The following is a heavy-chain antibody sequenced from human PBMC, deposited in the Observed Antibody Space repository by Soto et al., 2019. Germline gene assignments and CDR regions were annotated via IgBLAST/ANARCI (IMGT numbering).Heavy chain of an antibody. J-gene: IGHJ6*02. CDR1: GGSISSGDYY. D-gene: IGHD6-25*01. Sequence: QVQLQESGPGLVKPSQTLSLTCTVSGGSISSGDYYWRWIRQPPGKGLEWIGYVHYPGSTYYNPSLKSRVTISVDTSKNQFSLKVSSVTAADTAVYYCARGRAASRYYYGMDVWGQGTTVTVSS. CDR3: ARGRAASRYYYGMDV. CDR2: VHYPGST. V-gene: IGHV4-30-4*01.